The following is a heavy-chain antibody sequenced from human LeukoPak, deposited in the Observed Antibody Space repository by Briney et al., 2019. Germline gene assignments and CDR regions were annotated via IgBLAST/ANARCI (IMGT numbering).Heavy chain of an antibody. Sequence: SETLSLTCTVSGGSISSYYWSWIRQPAGKGLEWIGRIYTSGSTNYNPSLKSRVTMSVDTSKNQFSLKLSSVTAADTAVYYCARDTTDFWSGYYSPGAFDIWGQGTMVTVSS. V-gene: IGHV4-4*07. CDR3: ARDTTDFWSGYYSPGAFDI. D-gene: IGHD3-3*01. CDR2: IYTSGST. CDR1: GGSISSYY. J-gene: IGHJ3*02.